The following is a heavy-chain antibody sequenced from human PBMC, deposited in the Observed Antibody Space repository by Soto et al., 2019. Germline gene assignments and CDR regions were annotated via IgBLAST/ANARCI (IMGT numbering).Heavy chain of an antibody. J-gene: IGHJ4*02. V-gene: IGHV4-39*01. CDR2: IYYSEST. CDR1: GGSISSSSYY. CDR3: ARQDCTNGVCSKVDY. Sequence: SETLSLTCTVSGGSISSSSYYWGWIRQPPGKGLEWIGSIYYSESTYYNPSLKSRVTISVDTSKNQFSLKLSSVTAADTAVYYCARQDCTNGVCSKVDYWGQGTLVTVSS. D-gene: IGHD2-8*01.